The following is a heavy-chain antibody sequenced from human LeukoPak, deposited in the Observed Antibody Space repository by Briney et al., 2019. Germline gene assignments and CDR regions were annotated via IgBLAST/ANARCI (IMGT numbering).Heavy chain of an antibody. V-gene: IGHV4-59*01. J-gene: IGHJ3*02. CDR3: ARGHVTVDTATDAFDI. Sequence: PSETLSLTCTVSSGSISSYYWSWIRQPPGKGLEWIGYIYYSGSTNYNPSLKSRVTISVDTSKNQFSLKLSSVTAADTAVYYCARGHVTVDTATDAFDIWGQGTMVTVPS. D-gene: IGHD5-18*01. CDR1: SGSISSYY. CDR2: IYYSGST.